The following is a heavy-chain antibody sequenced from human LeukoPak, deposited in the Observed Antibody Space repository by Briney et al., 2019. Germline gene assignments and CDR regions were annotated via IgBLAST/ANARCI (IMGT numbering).Heavy chain of an antibody. Sequence: PSETLSLTCAVYGGSFSGYYWSWIRQPPGKGLEWIGEINHSGSTNYNPSLKSRVTISVDTSKNQFSLKLSSVTAADTAVYYCARFYEATGVDYYFDYWGQGTLVTVSS. CDR3: ARFYEATGVDYYFDY. CDR1: GGSFSGYY. D-gene: IGHD5-12*01. J-gene: IGHJ4*02. V-gene: IGHV4-34*01. CDR2: INHSGST.